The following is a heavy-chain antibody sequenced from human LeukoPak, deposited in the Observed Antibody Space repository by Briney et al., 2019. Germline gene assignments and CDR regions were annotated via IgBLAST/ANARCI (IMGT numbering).Heavy chain of an antibody. J-gene: IGHJ3*02. CDR1: GYTFTGYY. CDR2: INPNSGGT. CDR3: ARESAGDSGAFDI. Sequence: ASVKVSCKASGYTFTGYYMHWVRQAPGQGLEWMGWINPNSGGTNYAQKFQGRVTMTRDTSICTAYMELSRLRSDDTAVYYCARESAGDSGAFDIWGQGTMVTVSS. V-gene: IGHV1-2*02. D-gene: IGHD4-17*01.